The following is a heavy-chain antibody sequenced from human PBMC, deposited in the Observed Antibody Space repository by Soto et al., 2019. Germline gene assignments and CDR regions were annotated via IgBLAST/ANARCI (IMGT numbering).Heavy chain of an antibody. CDR2: ISGSGGST. V-gene: IGHV3-23*01. D-gene: IGHD3-10*01. CDR3: AKDYRDTMVRGVRVDAFDI. Sequence: GGSLRLSCAASGFTFSSYAISWVRQAPGKGLEWVSAISGSGGSTYYADSVKGRFTISRDNSKNTLYLQMNSLRAEDTAVYYCAKDYRDTMVRGVRVDAFDIWGQGTMVTVSS. J-gene: IGHJ3*02. CDR1: GFTFSSYA.